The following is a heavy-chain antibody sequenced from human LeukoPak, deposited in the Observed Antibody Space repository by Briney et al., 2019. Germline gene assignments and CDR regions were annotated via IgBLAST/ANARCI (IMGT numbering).Heavy chain of an antibody. CDR1: GYSFTSYW. J-gene: IGHJ5*02. V-gene: IGHV5-51*01. D-gene: IGHD6-19*01. CDR2: IYPGDSDT. CDR3: ARHTGGAVAGNWFDP. Sequence: KPGESLKISCKGSGYSFTSYWIGWVRQMPGKGLEWMGFIYPGDSDTRYSPSFQGQVTISADKSISTAYLQWSSLKASDTAMYYCARHTGGAVAGNWFDPWGQGTLVTVSS.